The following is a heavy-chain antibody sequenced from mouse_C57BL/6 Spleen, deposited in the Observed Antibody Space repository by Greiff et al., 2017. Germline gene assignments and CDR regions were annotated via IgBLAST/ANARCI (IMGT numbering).Heavy chain of an antibody. CDR3: ARSGLRGYAMDY. V-gene: IGHV1-64*01. J-gene: IGHJ4*01. CDR2: IHPNSGST. CDR1: GYTFTSYW. D-gene: IGHD2-4*01. Sequence: QVQLQQPGAELVKPGASVKLSCKASGYTFTSYWMHWVKQRPGQGLEWIGMIHPNSGSTNYNEKFKSKATLTVDKSSSTAYMQLSSLTSEDSAVYFCARSGLRGYAMDYWGQGTSVTVSS.